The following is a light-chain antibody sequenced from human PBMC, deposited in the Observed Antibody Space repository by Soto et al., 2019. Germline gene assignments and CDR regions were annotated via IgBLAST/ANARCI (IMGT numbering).Light chain of an antibody. CDR3: QQRSNWRWT. CDR2: ESS. V-gene: IGKV3-11*01. J-gene: IGKJ1*01. CDR1: QTVGSY. Sequence: EVVLTQSPATLSLSPGERATLSCRASQTVGSYLDWYQQKPGQAPRLLIYESSNRATGIPARFSGSGSGTDFTLTISSLEPEDCAVYYCQQRSNWRWTFGQGTKVEIK.